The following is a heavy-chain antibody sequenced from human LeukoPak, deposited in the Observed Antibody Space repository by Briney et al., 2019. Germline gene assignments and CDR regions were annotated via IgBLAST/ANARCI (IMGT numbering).Heavy chain of an antibody. D-gene: IGHD6-13*01. CDR1: GFTSCTYA. J-gene: IGHJ6*02. V-gene: IGHV3-23*01. Sequence: VGSLRLSCAASGFTSCTYAVSWVREAPGKGLGWGSDICGSGSSTYYADSVKGRFTISRDNSKDTVFLQMNSLRVDDTAVYYCAKSNREQLVRSYGLDVWGQGTTVTVSS. CDR2: ICGSGSST. CDR3: AKSNREQLVRSYGLDV.